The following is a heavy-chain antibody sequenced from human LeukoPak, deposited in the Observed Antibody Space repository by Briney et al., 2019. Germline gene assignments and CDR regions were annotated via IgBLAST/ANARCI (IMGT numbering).Heavy chain of an antibody. CDR2: IYSGGST. V-gene: IGHV3-53*01. CDR3: ARAGPIDY. Sequence: PGGSLRLSCAASGLIVSSKYMSWVRQAPGKGLEWVSVIYSGGSTYYAASVEGRFTISRDNSKNTVYLQMNSLKVDDTAVYYCARAGPIDYWGQGTLVTVSS. CDR1: GLIVSSKY. J-gene: IGHJ4*02.